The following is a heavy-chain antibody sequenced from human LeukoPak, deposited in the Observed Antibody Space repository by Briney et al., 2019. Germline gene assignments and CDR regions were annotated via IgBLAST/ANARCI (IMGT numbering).Heavy chain of an antibody. Sequence: SETLSLTCTVSGGSISSSSYYWGWIRQPPGKGLEWIGSIYYSGSTYYNPSLKSRVTISVDTSKNQFSLKLSSVTAADTAVYYCARGLVWFGELFYFDYWGQGTLVTVSS. CDR3: ARGLVWFGELFYFDY. D-gene: IGHD3-10*01. J-gene: IGHJ4*02. CDR2: IYYSGST. CDR1: GGSISSSSYY. V-gene: IGHV4-39*07.